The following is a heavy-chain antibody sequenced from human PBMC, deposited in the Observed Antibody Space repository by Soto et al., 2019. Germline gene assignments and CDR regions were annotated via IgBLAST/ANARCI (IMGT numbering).Heavy chain of an antibody. CDR1: GFTFSSYA. V-gene: IGHV3-23*01. CDR2: ISGSGGST. Sequence: PGGSLRLSCAASGFTFSSYAMSWVRQAPGKGLEWVSAISGSGGSTYYADSVKGRFTISRDNSKNTLYLQMNSLRAEDTAVYYCAKDMLGYCSSTSCSTPYFDYWGQGT. D-gene: IGHD2-2*01. J-gene: IGHJ4*02. CDR3: AKDMLGYCSSTSCSTPYFDY.